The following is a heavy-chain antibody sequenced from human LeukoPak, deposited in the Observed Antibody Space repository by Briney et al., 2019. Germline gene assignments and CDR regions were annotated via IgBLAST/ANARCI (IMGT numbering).Heavy chain of an antibody. D-gene: IGHD1-26*01. J-gene: IGHJ4*02. CDR3: ARDVVGAYPN. CDR2: IYTSEST. Sequence: PSQTLSLTCSVSGGSISSSNYYWSWIRQPAGKGLEWIGRIYTSESTNYNPSLKSRVTISVDTSRNQFSLKLSSVTAADTAVYYCARDVVGAYPNWGQGTLVTVSS. CDR1: GGSISSSNYY. V-gene: IGHV4-61*02.